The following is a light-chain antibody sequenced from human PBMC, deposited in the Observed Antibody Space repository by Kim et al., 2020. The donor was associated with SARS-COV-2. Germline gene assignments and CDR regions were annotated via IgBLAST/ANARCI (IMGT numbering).Light chain of an antibody. J-gene: IGLJ3*02. CDR1: SSNLGAGYD. CDR2: GDS. Sequence: VTLACTGRSSNLGAGYDVHWYQQFPGTAPKLLISGDSNRPSGVPDRFSGSKSGTSASLAITGLQAEDEADYYCQSYDSSLSGPEGLFGGGTQLTVL. V-gene: IGLV1-40*01. CDR3: QSYDSSLSGPEGL.